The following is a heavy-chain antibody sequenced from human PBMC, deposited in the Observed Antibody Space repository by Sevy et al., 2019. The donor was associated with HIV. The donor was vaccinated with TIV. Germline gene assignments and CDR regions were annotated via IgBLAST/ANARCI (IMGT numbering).Heavy chain of an antibody. Sequence: GGSLRLSCAASGFTFSSYAMSWVRQAPGKGLEWVSAISGSGGSTYYADSVKGRFTISRDNSKNTLYLQMNSQRAEDKAVYYCAYGYGYCSGGSCLSFQHWGQGTLVTVSS. CDR2: ISGSGGST. D-gene: IGHD2-15*01. V-gene: IGHV3-23*01. CDR1: GFTFSSYA. CDR3: AYGYGYCSGGSCLSFQH. J-gene: IGHJ1*01.